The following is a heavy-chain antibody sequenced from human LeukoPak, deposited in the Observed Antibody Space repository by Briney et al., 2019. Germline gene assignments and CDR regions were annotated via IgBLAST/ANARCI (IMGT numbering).Heavy chain of an antibody. V-gene: IGHV3-72*01. Sequence: GGSLRLSCAASGFTFSDHYMDWVRQAPGKGLEWVGRTRNKVNSYTTEYAASVKGRFTISRDDSKNSLYLQMNSLRAEDTAVYYCAKGLDVLGYYGSGSQSPFDYWGQGTLVTVSS. CDR2: TRNKVNSYTT. D-gene: IGHD3-10*01. CDR3: AKGLDVLGYYGSGSQSPFDY. CDR1: GFTFSDHY. J-gene: IGHJ4*02.